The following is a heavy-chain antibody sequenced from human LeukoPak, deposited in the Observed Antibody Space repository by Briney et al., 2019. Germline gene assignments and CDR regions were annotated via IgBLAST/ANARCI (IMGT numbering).Heavy chain of an antibody. CDR2: INPRDGGT. CDR3: VKYIAVPGEQLLGDY. CDR1: GFIFSNYA. D-gene: IGHD6-19*01. V-gene: IGHV3-23*01. Sequence: TGGSLRLSCAASGFIFSNYAMAWVRQAPGKGLEWVSGINPRDGGTVYADSVRGRFTISRDNSKYTLYLQMNSLRVEDTALYYCVKYIAVPGEQLLGDYWGQGTLVTVSS. J-gene: IGHJ4*02.